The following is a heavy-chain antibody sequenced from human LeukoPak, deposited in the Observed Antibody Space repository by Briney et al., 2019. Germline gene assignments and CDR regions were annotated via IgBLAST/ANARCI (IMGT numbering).Heavy chain of an antibody. Sequence: PGGSLRLSCAASGFTFSSHWMSWVRQAPGKGLEWVANIKQDGSEKYYVDSVKGRFTISRDNAKNSLYLQMNSLRAEDTAVYYCARGSNVVVPAAISPDDAFDIWGQGTMVTVSS. CDR3: ARGSNVVVPAAISPDDAFDI. CDR1: GFTFSSHW. V-gene: IGHV3-7*01. CDR2: IKQDGSEK. J-gene: IGHJ3*02. D-gene: IGHD2-2*02.